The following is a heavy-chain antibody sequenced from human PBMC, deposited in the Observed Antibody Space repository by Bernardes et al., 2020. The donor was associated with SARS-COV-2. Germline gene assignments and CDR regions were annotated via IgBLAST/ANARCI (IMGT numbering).Heavy chain of an antibody. CDR2: SYHSGST. J-gene: IGHJ6*02. D-gene: IGHD3-3*01. CDR3: ARDTNGDYGSWSAYLLDYGMDV. Sequence: SETLSLTCGVSGYSISSYNYWGCILQPPGKGLAWIGSSYHSGSTYYNASLKSRVTISVDKSKNQFSLKLSCVTAADTAVYYCARDTNGDYGSWSAYLLDYGMDVWGQGTTVTVSS. V-gene: IGHV4-38-2*02. CDR1: GYSISSYNY.